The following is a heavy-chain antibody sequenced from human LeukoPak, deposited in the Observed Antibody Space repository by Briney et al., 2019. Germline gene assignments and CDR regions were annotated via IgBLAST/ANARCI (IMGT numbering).Heavy chain of an antibody. CDR2: INPNSGGT. V-gene: IGHV1-2*02. D-gene: IGHD6-13*01. J-gene: IGHJ6*03. CDR3: AGDLWAADPTYYYYYYMDV. Sequence: ASVKVSCKASGYTFTGYYMHWVRQAPGQGLEWMGWINPNSGGTNYAQKFQGRVTMTRDTSISTAYMELSRLRSDDTAVYYCAGDLWAADPTYYYYYYMDVWGKGTTVTVSS. CDR1: GYTFTGYY.